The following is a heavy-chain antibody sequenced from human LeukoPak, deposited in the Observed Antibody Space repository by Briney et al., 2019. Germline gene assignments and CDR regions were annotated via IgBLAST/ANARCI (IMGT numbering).Heavy chain of an antibody. CDR1: GFTFSSYE. V-gene: IGHV3-48*03. CDR2: ISSSGTTI. D-gene: IGHD3-10*01. J-gene: IGHJ6*03. CDR3: ARELWFGAYYYYFYMDV. Sequence: GGSLRLSCAASGFTFSSYEMNWVRQAPGKGPEWVSYISSSGTTIYYADSVKGRFTISRDNAKNSLYLQMNSLRAEDTAVYYCARELWFGAYYYYFYMDVWGKGTTVTVSS.